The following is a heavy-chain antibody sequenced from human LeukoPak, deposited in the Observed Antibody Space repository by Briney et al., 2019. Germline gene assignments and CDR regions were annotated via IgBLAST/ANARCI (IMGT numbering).Heavy chain of an antibody. CDR3: ARVFDSGSQAYFYYMDV. CDR2: IKQDGSEK. CDR1: GFTFSSYW. V-gene: IGHV3-7*03. Sequence: GGSLRLSCAASGFTFSSYWMSWVRQAPGKGLAWVANIKQDGSEKYYVDSVKGRFTISRDNAKNSLYLQMNSLRAEDTAVYYCARVFDSGSQAYFYYMDVWGKGTTVTIFS. J-gene: IGHJ6*03. D-gene: IGHD3-10*01.